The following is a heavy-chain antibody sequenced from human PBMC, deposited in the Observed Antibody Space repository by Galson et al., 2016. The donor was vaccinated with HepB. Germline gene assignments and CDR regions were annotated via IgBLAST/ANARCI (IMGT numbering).Heavy chain of an antibody. CDR2: MSNDGSNK. Sequence: SLRLSCADSGFIFRSYAMNWVRQAPGKGLEWLAVMSNDGSNKYYADSVKGRFTISRDNSKNTLYLQMNSLRAEDTAVYYCARLIASPWNDYYYYGMDVWGKGTTVTVSS. V-gene: IGHV3-30-3*01. D-gene: IGHD3-16*01. CDR1: GFIFRSYA. J-gene: IGHJ6*04. CDR3: ARLIASPWNDYYYYGMDV.